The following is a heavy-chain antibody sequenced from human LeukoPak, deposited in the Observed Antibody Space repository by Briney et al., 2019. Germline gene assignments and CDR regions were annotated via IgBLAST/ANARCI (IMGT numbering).Heavy chain of an antibody. CDR2: FYYSGST. CDR3: ARDRVGQQLVGRKYYYYMDV. D-gene: IGHD6-13*01. CDR1: GGSFSGYY. V-gene: IGHV4-59*01. J-gene: IGHJ6*03. Sequence: SETLSLTCAVYGGSFSGYYWSWIHKPPGQGLEWIGYFYYSGSTNYNPSLKSRVTISVDTSKNQFSLKVRSVTAADTAVYYCARDRVGQQLVGRKYYYYMDVWGKGTTVTISS.